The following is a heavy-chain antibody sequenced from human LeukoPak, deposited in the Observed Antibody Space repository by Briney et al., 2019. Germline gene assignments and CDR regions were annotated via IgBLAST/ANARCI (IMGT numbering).Heavy chain of an antibody. CDR1: GGSFSGYY. D-gene: IGHD6-13*01. CDR2: INHSGST. V-gene: IGHV4-34*01. J-gene: IGHJ6*02. CDR3: ASSVIAAVGGYYYYGMDV. Sequence: SETLSLTCAVYGGSFSGYYWSWIRQPPGKGLEWIGEINHSGSTNYNPSLKSRVTISVDTSKNQFSLKLSSVTAADTAVYYCASSVIAAVGGYYYYGMDVWGQGTTVTVSS.